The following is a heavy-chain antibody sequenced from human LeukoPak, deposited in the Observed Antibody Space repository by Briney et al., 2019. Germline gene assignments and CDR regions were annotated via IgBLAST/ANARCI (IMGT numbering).Heavy chain of an antibody. CDR3: ARNSRDVYNWAPFDY. V-gene: IGHV4-59*01. Sequence: PSKPLSLTCTVSGGSISSYYWSWIRQPPGKGLEWIGYIYYSGSTNYNPSLKSRVTISVDTSKNQFSLKLSSVTAADTAVYYCARNSRDVYNWAPFDYWGQGTLVTVSS. CDR2: IYYSGST. D-gene: IGHD5-24*01. J-gene: IGHJ4*02. CDR1: GGSISSYY.